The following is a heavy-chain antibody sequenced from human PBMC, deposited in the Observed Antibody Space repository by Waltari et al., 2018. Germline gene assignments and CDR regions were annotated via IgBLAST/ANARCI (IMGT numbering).Heavy chain of an antibody. Sequence: EVQLVQSGADVKKPGATVKISCKASGYSFPDYYIHWVKQAPGKGLEWMGHVDPEDGETVFAASFQGRLTMTADTSIDTAYMELSRLRFDDTAVYYCATRLSILAFDVWGQGTVVTVSS. J-gene: IGHJ3*01. CDR3: ATRLSILAFDV. CDR1: GYSFPDYY. CDR2: VDPEDGET. D-gene: IGHD3-9*01. V-gene: IGHV1-69-2*01.